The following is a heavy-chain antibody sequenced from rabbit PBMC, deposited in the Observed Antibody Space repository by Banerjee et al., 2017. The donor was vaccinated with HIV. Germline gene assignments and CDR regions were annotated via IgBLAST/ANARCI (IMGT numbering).Heavy chain of an antibody. J-gene: IGHJ6*01. CDR1: GFSFSSSYW. CDR2: IYNGDGST. V-gene: IGHV1S45*01. D-gene: IGHD6-1*01. CDR3: ATSSDGSHGYYYGMDL. Sequence: QEQLEESGGGLVQPEGSLTLTCTASGFSFSSSYWICWVRPAPGKGLEWIGTIYNGDGSTYYASWAKGRFTISKGSSTTVTLQMTSLTAADTATYFCATSSDGSHGYYYGMDLWGPGTLVTVS.